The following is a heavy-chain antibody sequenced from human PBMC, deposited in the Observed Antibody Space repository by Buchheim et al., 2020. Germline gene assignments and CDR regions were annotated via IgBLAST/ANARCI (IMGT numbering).Heavy chain of an antibody. J-gene: IGHJ4*02. V-gene: IGHV3-48*02. Sequence: EVHLVESGGGLVQPGGSLRLSCAASGFIFSDYNMNWVRQAPGKGLEWLSYIVNTGRTIYYAPSVKGRFTISRDNARNSLFLEMNSLRDEDTAVYCCARETTTVGFDYWGQGTL. CDR1: GFIFSDYN. CDR2: IVNTGRTI. CDR3: ARETTTVGFDY. D-gene: IGHD4-23*01.